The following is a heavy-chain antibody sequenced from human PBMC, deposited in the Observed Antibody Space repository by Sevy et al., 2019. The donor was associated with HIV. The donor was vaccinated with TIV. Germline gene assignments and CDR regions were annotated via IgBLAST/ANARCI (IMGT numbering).Heavy chain of an antibody. D-gene: IGHD1-26*01. CDR2: INWNGGST. V-gene: IGHV3-20*04. CDR3: ASDASSGSYSSGAFDI. CDR1: GFTFDDYG. Sequence: GGSLRLSCAASGFTFDDYGMSWVRQAPGKGLEWVSGINWNGGSTGYADSVKGRFTISRDNAKNSLYLQMNSLRAEDTALYYCASDASSGSYSSGAFDIWGQGTMVTVSS. J-gene: IGHJ3*02.